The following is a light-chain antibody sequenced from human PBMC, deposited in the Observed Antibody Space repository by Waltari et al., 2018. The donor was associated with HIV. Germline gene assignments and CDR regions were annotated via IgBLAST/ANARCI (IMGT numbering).Light chain of an antibody. CDR3: QQYNNWYT. CDR1: QSFRSN. J-gene: IGKJ2*01. CDR2: GAS. Sequence: EIVMTQSPATLSVSPGERATLSCRASQSFRSNLAWYQQKPGQAPRLLIYGASTRATGIPARFSGSGSGTEFTLTISSLQSEDFAVYYCQQYNNWYTFGQGTKLEIK. V-gene: IGKV3-15*01.